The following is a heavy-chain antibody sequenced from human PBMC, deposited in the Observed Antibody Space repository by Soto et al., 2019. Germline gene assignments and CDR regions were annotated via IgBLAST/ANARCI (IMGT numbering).Heavy chain of an antibody. V-gene: IGHV3-7*05. CDR3: VREGSRKGLFDY. Sequence: GESLKISCATSGFTLSSYWMSWVRQAPGRGLEWVANIRQDGSEKYYVDSVRGRFTISRDNAKNSLFLQMNSLRAEDTAVYYCVREGSRKGLFDYWGQGTLVTVSS. CDR2: IRQDGSEK. CDR1: GFTLSSYW. J-gene: IGHJ4*02.